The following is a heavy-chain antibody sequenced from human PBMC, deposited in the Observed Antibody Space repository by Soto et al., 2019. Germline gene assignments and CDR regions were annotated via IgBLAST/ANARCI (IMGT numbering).Heavy chain of an antibody. D-gene: IGHD4-17*01. CDR2: MYYSGST. V-gene: IGHV4-59*01. J-gene: IGHJ4*02. CDR3: ARSTGYGDSYFDY. CDR1: GGSISLYY. Sequence: QVQLRESGPGLVKPSETLSLTCTVSGGSISLYYWNWIRQSPGKGLEWIGYMYYSGSTNYRSSLKSRVTXSXDXXKNQFSLRLRSVTAADTAVYFCARSTGYGDSYFDYWGQGALVTVSS.